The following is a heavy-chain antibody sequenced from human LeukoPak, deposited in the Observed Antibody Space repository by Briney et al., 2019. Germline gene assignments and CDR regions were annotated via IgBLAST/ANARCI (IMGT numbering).Heavy chain of an antibody. CDR2: INPNTANP. Sequence: GAPVKVSCKTSGYSFTNYTMNWVRQAPGQGLEWMGWINPNTANPTYAQGFTGRFVFSVDTSVSTAYLQISRLKAEDTAVYYCARPYCSGTTCHSYFDHWGQGALVTVSS. J-gene: IGHJ4*02. D-gene: IGHD2-15*01. V-gene: IGHV7-4-1*02. CDR1: GYSFTNYT. CDR3: ARPYCSGTTCHSYFDH.